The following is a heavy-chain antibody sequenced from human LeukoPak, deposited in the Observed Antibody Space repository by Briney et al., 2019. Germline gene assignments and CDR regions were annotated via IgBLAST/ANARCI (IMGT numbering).Heavy chain of an antibody. CDR3: ARVRMDLYMDV. CDR2: IYSGGST. Sequence: PGGSLTLSCAASGFTVSSNYMSWVRQAPGKGLEWVSVIYSGGSTYYADSVKGRFTISRDNSKNTLYLQMNSLRTEDTAVYYCARVRMDLYMDVWGKGTTVTVSS. D-gene: IGHD2-15*01. CDR1: GFTVSSNY. J-gene: IGHJ6*03. V-gene: IGHV3-53*01.